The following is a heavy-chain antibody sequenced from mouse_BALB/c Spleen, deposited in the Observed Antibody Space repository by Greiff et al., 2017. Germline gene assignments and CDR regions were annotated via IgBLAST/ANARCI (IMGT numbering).Heavy chain of an antibody. D-gene: IGHD1-1*01. CDR1: GFTFSSYA. CDR2: LSSGGSYT. CDR3: ARRSSGY. J-gene: IGHJ3*01. Sequence: EVMLVESGGGLVKPGGSLKLSCAASGFTFSSYAMSWVRQTPEKRLEWVATLSSGGSYTYYPDSVKGRFTISRDNAKNTLYLQMSSLRSEDTAMYYFARRSSGYWGQGTLVTVSA. V-gene: IGHV5-9-1*01.